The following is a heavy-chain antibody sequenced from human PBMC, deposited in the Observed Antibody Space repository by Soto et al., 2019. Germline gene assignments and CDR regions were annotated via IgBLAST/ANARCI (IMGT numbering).Heavy chain of an antibody. J-gene: IGHJ6*02. CDR1: GFTFSSYG. D-gene: IGHD1-1*01. V-gene: IGHV3-30*18. Sequence: PGGSLRLSCAASGFTFSSYGMHWVRQAPGKGLEWVAVISYDGSNKYYADSVKGRFTISRDNSKNTLYLQMNSLRAEDTAVYYCAKGRLIRPDETGTTAHHGMDVWGQGTTVTVSS. CDR3: AKGRLIRPDETGTTAHHGMDV. CDR2: ISYDGSNK.